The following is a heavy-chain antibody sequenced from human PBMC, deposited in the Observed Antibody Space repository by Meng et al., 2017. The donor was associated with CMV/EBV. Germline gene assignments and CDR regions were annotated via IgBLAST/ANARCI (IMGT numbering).Heavy chain of an antibody. CDR2: INAYNGNT. Sequence: VERVGYGAEVKEPGDSVKVSCNASGYTFTGYYMHWVRQAPGKGLEWMGWINAYNGNTNYAQKLQGRVTMTTDTSTSTAYMELRSLRSDDTAVYYCARGGASSGYDLIDYWGQGTLVTVSS. CDR3: ARGGASSGYDLIDY. V-gene: IGHV1-18*04. CDR1: GYTFTGYY. J-gene: IGHJ4*02. D-gene: IGHD5-12*01.